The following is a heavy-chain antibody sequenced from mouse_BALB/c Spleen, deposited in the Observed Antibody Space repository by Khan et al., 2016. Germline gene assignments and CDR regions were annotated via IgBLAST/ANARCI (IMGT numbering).Heavy chain of an antibody. Sequence: EVKLLESGGGLVQPGGSLKLSCAASGFDFSRYWMSWVRQAPGKGLEWIGEINPDSSTINYTPSLKDKFIISRDNAKNTLYLQMSKVRSEDTARYYCARNGKPLGDYWGQGTTLTVSS. CDR3: ARNGKPLGDY. V-gene: IGHV4-1*02. CDR2: INPDSSTI. D-gene: IGHD2-1*01. J-gene: IGHJ2*01. CDR1: GFDFSRYW.